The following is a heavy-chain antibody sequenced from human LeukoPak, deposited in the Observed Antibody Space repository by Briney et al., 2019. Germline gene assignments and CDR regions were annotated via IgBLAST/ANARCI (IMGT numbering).Heavy chain of an antibody. V-gene: IGHV4-59*08. CDR2: IYYSGST. D-gene: IGHD6-19*01. CDR3: AKSSGWYEVDY. CDR1: GGSIGTYS. J-gene: IGHJ4*02. Sequence: PSETLSLTCTVSGGSIGTYSWNWIRQPPGKGLEWIGYIYYSGSTNYNPSLKSRVTISVDTSKNQFSLKLSSVTAADTAVYYCAKSSGWYEVDYWGQGTLVTVSS.